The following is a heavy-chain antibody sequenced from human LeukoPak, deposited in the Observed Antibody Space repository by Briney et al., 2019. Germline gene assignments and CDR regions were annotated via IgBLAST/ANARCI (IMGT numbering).Heavy chain of an antibody. CDR2: IYYSGST. Sequence: PESLSLTCTVAGASITSSCYYWGWIRQPPGKGLEWIASIYYSGSTYYNPSLKTRVTISVDTAKIQFSLKLSSVTAADTAVYYCASSPYSGSYLDYWGQGTLVTVSS. CDR3: ASSPYSGSYLDY. V-gene: IGHV4-39*01. J-gene: IGHJ4*02. CDR1: GASITSSCYY. D-gene: IGHD1-26*01.